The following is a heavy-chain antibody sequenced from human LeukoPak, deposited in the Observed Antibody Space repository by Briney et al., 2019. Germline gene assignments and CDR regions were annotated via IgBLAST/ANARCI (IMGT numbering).Heavy chain of an antibody. CDR2: IIPIFGTA. CDR1: GGTFSSYA. V-gene: IGHV1-69*05. J-gene: IGHJ4*02. CDR3: ARDSVSYSDFWSGYYSPGDY. Sequence: ASVKVSCKASGGTFSSYAISWVRQAPGQGLEWMGGIIPIFGTANYAQKFQGRVTMTRDTSTSTVYMELSSLRSEDTAVYYCARDSVSYSDFWSGYYSPGDYWGQGTLVTVSS. D-gene: IGHD3-3*01.